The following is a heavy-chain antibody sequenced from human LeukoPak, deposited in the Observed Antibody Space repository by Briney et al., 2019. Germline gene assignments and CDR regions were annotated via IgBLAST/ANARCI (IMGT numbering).Heavy chain of an antibody. CDR1: GFTFDDYA. CDR2: ISWNSGSI. CDR3: AKDHYWSIDY. Sequence: GGSLRLSCAASGFTFDDYALHWVRQAPGKGLEWVSGISWNSGSIGYADSVKGRFTISRDNAKNSLYLQMNSLRAEDTGVYYCAKDHYWSIDYWGRGTLVTVSS. V-gene: IGHV3-9*01. D-gene: IGHD3-3*01. J-gene: IGHJ4*02.